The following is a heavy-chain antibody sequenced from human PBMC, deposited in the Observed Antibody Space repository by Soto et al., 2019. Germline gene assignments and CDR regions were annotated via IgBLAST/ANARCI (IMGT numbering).Heavy chain of an antibody. CDR3: SSGWSQYYYMDV. J-gene: IGHJ6*03. CDR1: GFTFSNAW. Sequence: GGSLRLSCAASGFTFSNAWMSWVRQAPGKGLEWVGRIKSKTDGGTTDYAAPVKGRFTISRDDSKNTLYLQMNSLKTEDTAVYYCSSGWSQYYYMDVWGKGTTVTVSS. V-gene: IGHV3-15*01. CDR2: IKSKTDGGTT. D-gene: IGHD6-19*01.